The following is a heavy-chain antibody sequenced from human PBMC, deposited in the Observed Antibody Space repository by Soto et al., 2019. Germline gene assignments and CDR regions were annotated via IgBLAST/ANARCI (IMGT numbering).Heavy chain of an antibody. J-gene: IGHJ6*03. CDR2: FDPEDGET. V-gene: IGHV1-24*01. CDR1: GYTLTELS. CDR3: ATSTVYGYYYYYMDV. D-gene: IGHD2-8*01. Sequence: ATVKVSCKVSGYTLTELSMHWVRQAPGKGLEWMGGFDPEDGETIYAQKFQGRVTMTEDTSTDTAYMELSSLRSEDTAVYYCATSTVYGYYYYYMDVWGKGTTVTVSS.